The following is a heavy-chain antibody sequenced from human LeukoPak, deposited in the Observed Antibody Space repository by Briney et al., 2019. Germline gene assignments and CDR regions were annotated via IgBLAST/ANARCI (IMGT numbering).Heavy chain of an antibody. J-gene: IGHJ4*02. D-gene: IGHD1-26*01. CDR3: AKEGESYYFDY. Sequence: GGSLRLSCAPSLFTLSGLAMICVRQAPGKGLEWVSAISGSGGSTYYADPVKGRFTISRDNSKNTLYLQMNSLRAEDTAVYYCAKEGESYYFDYWGQGTLVTVSS. CDR1: LFTLSGLA. V-gene: IGHV3-23*01. CDR2: ISGSGGST.